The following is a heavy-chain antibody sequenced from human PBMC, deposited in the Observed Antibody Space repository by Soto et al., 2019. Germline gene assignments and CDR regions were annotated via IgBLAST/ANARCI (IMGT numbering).Heavy chain of an antibody. V-gene: IGHV4-31*03. Sequence: VQLQESGPGLVKPSQTLSLTCTVSAGSISSGNYYWSWIRQHPGKGLEWIGYIFYSGRTYYNPSLKSRVTISVDTSKNQFSLKLSSVTAADTAVYYCARVFSDSSSFFDPWGQGTLVTVSS. D-gene: IGHD6-13*01. J-gene: IGHJ5*02. CDR3: ARVFSDSSSFFDP. CDR2: IFYSGRT. CDR1: AGSISSGNYY.